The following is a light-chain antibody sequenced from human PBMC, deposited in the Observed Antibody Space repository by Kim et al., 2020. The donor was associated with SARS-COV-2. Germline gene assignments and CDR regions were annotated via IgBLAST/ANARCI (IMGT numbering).Light chain of an antibody. CDR1: SLRSYY. CDR2: GKD. V-gene: IGLV3-19*01. J-gene: IGLJ2*01. CDR3: NSRDSNDNVV. Sequence: VALGQTVGITCQGDSLRSYYAAWYQQKPGQAPIVVIYGKDNRPSGIPDRFSGSSSGNTASLTITGTQAGDEADYYCNSRDSNDNVVFGGGTKLTVL.